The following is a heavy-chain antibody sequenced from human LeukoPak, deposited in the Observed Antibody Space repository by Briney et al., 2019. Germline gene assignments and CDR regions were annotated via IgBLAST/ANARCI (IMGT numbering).Heavy chain of an antibody. CDR2: IYYSGST. J-gene: IGHJ5*02. CDR1: GGSISSGNW. CDR3: ARVRTDTAMGTRWFDP. V-gene: IGHV4-4*02. Sequence: SETLSLTCAVSGGSISSGNWWSWVRQPPGKGLEWIGSIYYSGSTYYNPSLKSRVTISVDTSKNQFSLKLSSVTAADTAVYYCARVRTDTAMGTRWFDPWGQGTLVTVSS. D-gene: IGHD5-18*01.